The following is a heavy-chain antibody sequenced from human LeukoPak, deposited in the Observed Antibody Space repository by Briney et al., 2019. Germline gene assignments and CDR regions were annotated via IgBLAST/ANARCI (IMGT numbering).Heavy chain of an antibody. V-gene: IGHV3-23*01. CDR3: VKGRISEDGLDF. CDR2: ISSSGNT. D-gene: IGHD6-13*01. J-gene: IGHJ4*02. CDR1: GFTFSRSA. Sequence: EGSLILCCAASGFTFSRSAMTWVRQTPGKGLDWVSSISSSGNTYYADSVKGRFTISRDNSKNMLYLQMNSLRAEDTAVYYCVKGRISEDGLDFWGQGTLVTVSS.